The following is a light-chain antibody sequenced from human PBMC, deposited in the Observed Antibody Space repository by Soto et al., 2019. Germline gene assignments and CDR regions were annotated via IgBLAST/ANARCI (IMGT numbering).Light chain of an antibody. CDR1: QSISNW. CDR3: QHYNSYST. V-gene: IGKV1-5*01. CDR2: DAS. J-gene: IGKJ1*01. Sequence: DIQMTQSPSTLSASVGDRVTITCRASQSISNWLAWYQQKPGKAPKLLIYDASSVESGVPSRISGSGSGTEFTLTISSLQHDDFATYYCQHYNSYSTFGQGTKVEIK.